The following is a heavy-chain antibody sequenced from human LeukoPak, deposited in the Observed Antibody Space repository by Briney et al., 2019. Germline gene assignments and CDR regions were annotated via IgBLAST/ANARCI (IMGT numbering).Heavy chain of an antibody. CDR2: IYHSGST. D-gene: IGHD6-13*01. Sequence: SETLSLTCAVSGGSISSSNWWSWVRQPPGKGLEWIGEIYHSGSTNYNPSLKSRVTISVDKSKNQFSLKLSSVTAADTAVYYCARDGSWPRAYWFDPWGQGTLVTVSS. CDR3: ARDGSWPRAYWFDP. V-gene: IGHV4-4*02. CDR1: GGSISSSNW. J-gene: IGHJ5*02.